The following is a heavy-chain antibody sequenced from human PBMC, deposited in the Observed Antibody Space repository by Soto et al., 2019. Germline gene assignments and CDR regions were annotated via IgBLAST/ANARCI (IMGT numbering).Heavy chain of an antibody. J-gene: IGHJ3*02. Sequence: GGSLRLSCAASGFTFSSYAMSWVRQAPGKGLEWVSAISGSGGSTYYADSVKGRFTISRDNSKNTLYLQMNSLRAEDTAVYYCAKPSGGLYAVNDAFDIWGQGTMVTVSS. CDR2: ISGSGGST. CDR3: AKPSGGLYAVNDAFDI. V-gene: IGHV3-23*01. D-gene: IGHD3-10*01. CDR1: GFTFSSYA.